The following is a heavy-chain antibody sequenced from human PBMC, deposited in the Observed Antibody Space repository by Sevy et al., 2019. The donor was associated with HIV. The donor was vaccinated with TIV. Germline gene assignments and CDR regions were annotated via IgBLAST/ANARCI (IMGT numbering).Heavy chain of an antibody. Sequence: GGSLRLSCVASGFTFSSYWMSWVRQAPGKGLEWVANIKQDGSEKYYVDSVKGRFTISRDNAKNSLYLQMNSLRAEDTAVYYCARDRWGKEYFQHWGQGTLVTVSS. V-gene: IGHV3-7*01. CDR1: GFTFSSYW. CDR2: IKQDGSEK. J-gene: IGHJ1*01. CDR3: ARDRWGKEYFQH. D-gene: IGHD3-16*01.